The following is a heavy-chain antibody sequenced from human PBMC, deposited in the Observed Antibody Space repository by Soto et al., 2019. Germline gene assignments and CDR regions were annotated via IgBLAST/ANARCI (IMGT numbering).Heavy chain of an antibody. CDR3: ARDAEDSYNYNGMDV. V-gene: IGHV4-59*01. Sequence: QVQLQESGPGLVKPSETLSLTCTVSGGSISDYYWSWIRQSPGKGLEWIGYIYYSGSTNYNPSLKSRGTISLDTSKRQFSLKLSSVTAADTAVYYCARDAEDSYNYNGMDVWGQGTTVTVSS. CDR1: GGSISDYY. J-gene: IGHJ6*02. CDR2: IYYSGST.